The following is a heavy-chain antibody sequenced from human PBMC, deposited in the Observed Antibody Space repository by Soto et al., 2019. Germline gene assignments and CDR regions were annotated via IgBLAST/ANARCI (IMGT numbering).Heavy chain of an antibody. D-gene: IGHD3-22*01. CDR1: GFTFSDYY. Sequence: AGGSLRLSCAASGFTFSDYYMSWVRQAPGKGLEWVSAISGSGGSTYYADSVKGRFTISRDNSKNTLYLQMNSLRAEDTAVYYCVRGWYYYDSSGYYRFDYWGRGTLVTVSS. J-gene: IGHJ4*01. V-gene: IGHV3-23*01. CDR3: VRGWYYYDSSGYYRFDY. CDR2: ISGSGGST.